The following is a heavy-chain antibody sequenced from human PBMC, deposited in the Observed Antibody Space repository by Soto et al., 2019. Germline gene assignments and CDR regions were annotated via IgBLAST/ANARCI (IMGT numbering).Heavy chain of an antibody. V-gene: IGHV1-2*02. CDR2: INPNSGGT. D-gene: IGHD6-13*01. Sequence: ASVEVSCKASGYTFTGYYMHWVRQAPGQGLEWMGWINPNSGGTNYAQKFQGRVTMTRDTSISTAYMELSRLRSDDTAVYYCARWGSSSWYVDYYYGMDVWGQGTTVTVSS. J-gene: IGHJ6*02. CDR3: ARWGSSSWYVDYYYGMDV. CDR1: GYTFTGYY.